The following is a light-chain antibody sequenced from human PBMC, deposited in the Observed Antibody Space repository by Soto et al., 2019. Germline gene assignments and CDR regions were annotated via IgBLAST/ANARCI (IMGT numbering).Light chain of an antibody. Sequence: DIQMTQSPSSLSASVGDGVTITCRASQSISSYLNWYQQKPGKAPKLLIYAASSLQRGVPSRFSGGGAGTDFTLTISSLQPEDFATYYCQQSYSSPRFTFGPGTKVDIK. CDR1: QSISSY. J-gene: IGKJ3*01. CDR3: QQSYSSPRFT. CDR2: AAS. V-gene: IGKV1-39*01.